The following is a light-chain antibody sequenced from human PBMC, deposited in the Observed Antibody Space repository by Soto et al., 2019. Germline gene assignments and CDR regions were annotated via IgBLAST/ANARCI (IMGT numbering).Light chain of an antibody. CDR3: QQRSNWPPYT. J-gene: IGKJ2*01. CDR2: DAS. CDR1: QSVSTY. Sequence: EIVLPQSPATLSLSPGERATLSCRASQSVSTYLAWYQQKPGQAPRLLIYDASNRATGIPARFSGSGSGTDFTLTISSLAPEDCAVYYWQQRSNWPPYTFGQGTKLEIK. V-gene: IGKV3-11*01.